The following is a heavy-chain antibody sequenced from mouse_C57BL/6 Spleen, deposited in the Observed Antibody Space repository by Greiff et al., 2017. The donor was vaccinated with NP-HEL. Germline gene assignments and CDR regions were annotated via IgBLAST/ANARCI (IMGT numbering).Heavy chain of an antibody. V-gene: IGHV1-64*01. J-gene: IGHJ3*01. CDR2: IHPNSGST. Sequence: QVQLKQPGAELVKPGASVKLSCKASSYTFTSYWMHWVKQRPGQGLEWIGMIHPNSGSTNYNEKFKSKATLTVDKSSSTAYMQLSSLTSEDSAVYYCARCDYYGSSPFAYWGQGTLVTVSA. CDR3: ARCDYYGSSPFAY. CDR1: SYTFTSYW. D-gene: IGHD1-1*01.